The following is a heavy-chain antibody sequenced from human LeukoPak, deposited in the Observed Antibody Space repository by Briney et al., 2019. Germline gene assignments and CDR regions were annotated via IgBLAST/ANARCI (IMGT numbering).Heavy chain of an antibody. Sequence: GGSLRLSCSASGFTFSGFSMSWVRQSPTKGLEWVANIKQDGSERYYVDSVKGRFTISRDNAKNSLSLQMNSLRVEDTAVYYCARAGSHWHYVYWGQGTVVTVSS. CDR3: ARAGSHWHYVY. J-gene: IGHJ4*02. CDR1: GFTFSGFS. V-gene: IGHV3-7*01. D-gene: IGHD3-10*01. CDR2: IKQDGSER.